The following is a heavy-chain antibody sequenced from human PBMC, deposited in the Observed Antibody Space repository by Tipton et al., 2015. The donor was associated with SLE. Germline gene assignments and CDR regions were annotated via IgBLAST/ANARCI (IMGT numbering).Heavy chain of an antibody. CDR3: ARRLDYYGSGGMDV. CDR2: INHGGST. CDR1: GGSFSGYS. D-gene: IGHD3-10*01. V-gene: IGHV4-34*01. J-gene: IGHJ6*02. Sequence: GLVKPSETLSLTCAVYGGSFSGYSWSWIRQTPGKGLEWIGEINHGGSTNYNPSLKTRVTMSVDTSKKQFSLKLGSVTAADTAAYYCARRLDYYGSGGMDVWGQGTTVTVSS.